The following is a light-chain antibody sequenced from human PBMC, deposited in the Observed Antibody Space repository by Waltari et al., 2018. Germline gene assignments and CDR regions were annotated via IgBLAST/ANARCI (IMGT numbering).Light chain of an antibody. CDR2: VAS. V-gene: IGKV1-39*01. J-gene: IGKJ2*01. CDR3: QQSYSIAT. CDR1: QNIDIY. Sequence: IQLTKSPSSLSASLGDRVTITCRASQNIDIYLNWYQQRPGKAPNVLISVASNLRSGVPSRFSGSGSGTVFTLTINNLQPEDFATYYCQQSYSIATFGQGTKLEMK.